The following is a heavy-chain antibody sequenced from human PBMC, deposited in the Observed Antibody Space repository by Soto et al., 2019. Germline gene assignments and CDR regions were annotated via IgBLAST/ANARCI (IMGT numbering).Heavy chain of an antibody. D-gene: IGHD3-10*01. V-gene: IGHV4-59*01. CDR1: GGSITSYY. CDR3: ATGRVYFGSEY. CDR2: IYYNGNI. J-gene: IGHJ4*02. Sequence: QVQLQESGPGLGKPLETLSLTCTVPGGSITSYYWSWVRQPPGKGLEWIGYIYYNGNINYNPSLKSRLTISLDTSKNQFSLRLSSVTAADTAVYYCATGRVYFGSEYWGQGTLVTVSS.